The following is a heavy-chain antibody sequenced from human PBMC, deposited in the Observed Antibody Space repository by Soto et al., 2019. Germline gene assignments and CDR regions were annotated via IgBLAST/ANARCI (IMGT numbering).Heavy chain of an antibody. CDR3: AREPQNAFDI. Sequence: EGQLVESGGGLVQPGGSLRLSCAASGFTFSNYNMNWVRQAPGKGLEWVSYISVGGNTIYYADSVKGRFIISRDNAKSSLYLQMNSLRVEDTAVYYCAREPQNAFDIWGQGTMVTVSS. J-gene: IGHJ3*02. V-gene: IGHV3-48*01. CDR2: ISVGGNTI. CDR1: GFTFSNYN.